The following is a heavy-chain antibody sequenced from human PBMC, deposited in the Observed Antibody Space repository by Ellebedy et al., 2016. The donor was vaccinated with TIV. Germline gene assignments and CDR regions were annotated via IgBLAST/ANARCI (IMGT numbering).Heavy chain of an antibody. V-gene: IGHV4-31*03. CDR2: IYYSGST. CDR3: ARRQKGLSWGLLSRGGAFDI. Sequence: SETLSLXXTVSGGSISSGGYYWSWIRQHPGKGLEWIGYIYYSGSTYYNPSLKSRVTISVDTSKNQFSLKLSSVTAADTAVYYCARRQKGLSWGLLSRGGAFDIWGQGTMVTVSS. CDR1: GGSISSGGYY. J-gene: IGHJ3*02. D-gene: IGHD3-10*01.